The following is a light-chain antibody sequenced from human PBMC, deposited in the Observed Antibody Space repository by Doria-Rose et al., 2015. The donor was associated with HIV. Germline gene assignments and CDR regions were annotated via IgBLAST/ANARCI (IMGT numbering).Light chain of an antibody. J-gene: IGKJ3*01. CDR3: QQYYDTPS. V-gene: IGKV4-1*01. CDR2: WAS. Sequence: DIRLTQSPESLGMSLGERATLKCKSNQSLLYTSKNYLAWYQQKPGQPPKLLIYWASTRQSVVPARFSGSGSGTDFTLTISSLEAEDVAVYYCQQYYDTPSFGPGTTVDIK. CDR1: QSLLYTSKNY.